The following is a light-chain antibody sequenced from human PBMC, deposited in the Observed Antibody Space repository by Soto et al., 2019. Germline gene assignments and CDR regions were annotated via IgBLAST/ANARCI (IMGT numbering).Light chain of an antibody. J-gene: IGKJ1*01. CDR2: DAS. V-gene: IGKV1-5*01. Sequence: DLQMTQSPSTLSASVGDRVTITCRASQSISSWLAWYQQKPGKAPKLLIYDASSLESGVPSRFSGSGSGTEFTLTISSLQPGDFATYYCQQYNSYWTFGQGTKVDIK. CDR1: QSISSW. CDR3: QQYNSYWT.